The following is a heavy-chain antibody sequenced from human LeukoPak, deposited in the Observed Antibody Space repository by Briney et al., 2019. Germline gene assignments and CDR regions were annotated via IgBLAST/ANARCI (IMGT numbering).Heavy chain of an antibody. CDR1: GFTVSSNY. V-gene: IGHV3-53*01. J-gene: IGHJ4*02. Sequence: GGSLRLSCAASGFTVSSNYMSWVRQAPGRGLEWVSVIYSGGSIYYADSVKGRFTISRDNSKNTLYLQMNNLRAEDTAVYYCARAIPSYHFDHWGQGTLVTVSS. D-gene: IGHD3-16*02. CDR2: IYSGGSI. CDR3: ARAIPSYHFDH.